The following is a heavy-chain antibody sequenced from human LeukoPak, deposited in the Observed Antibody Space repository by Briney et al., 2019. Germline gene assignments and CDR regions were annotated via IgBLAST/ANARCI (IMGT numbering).Heavy chain of an antibody. V-gene: IGHV4-59*11. D-gene: IGHD3-22*01. CDR1: SDSITTHY. CDR3: ARVGCSYDGSGNYPYFFDS. CDR2: NFHTENP. J-gene: IGHJ4*02. Sequence: SETLSLTCTVSSDSITTHYWSWIRHPPGKGLQGIMYNFHTENPNDHPFLKNRITISVNTFKTHFSMKLNPVTTADAAVYYCARVGCSYDGSGNYPYFFDSWGQGILVTVSS.